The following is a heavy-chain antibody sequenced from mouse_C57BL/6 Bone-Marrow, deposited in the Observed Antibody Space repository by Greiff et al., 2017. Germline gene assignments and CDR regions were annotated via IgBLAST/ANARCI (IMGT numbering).Heavy chain of an antibody. CDR1: GYTFTSSW. CDR3: ARHPCSSWYFDD. Sequence: QVQLQQSGAELVKPGASVKVSCKASGYTFTSSWMHWVKQRPGQGLEWIGRIHPSDSDPNYNQQFKGKATLTVDKSSSTAYMQRSRLTSEDSAVYYWARHPCSSWYFDDWGTGTTGTVPS. CDR2: IHPSDSDP. V-gene: IGHV1-74*01. J-gene: IGHJ1*03.